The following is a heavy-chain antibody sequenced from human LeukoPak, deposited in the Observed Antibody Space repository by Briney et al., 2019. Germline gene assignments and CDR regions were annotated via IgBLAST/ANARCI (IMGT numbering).Heavy chain of an antibody. Sequence: PSETLSLTCTVSGYSISSGYYWGWIRQPPGKGLEWIGSIYYSGSTYYNPSLKSRVTISVDTSKNHFSLKLSSVTAADTAVYYCARRGSGWYYFDYWGQGTLVTVSS. CDR1: GYSISSGYY. CDR2: IYYSGST. D-gene: IGHD6-19*01. V-gene: IGHV4-38-2*02. CDR3: ARRGSGWYYFDY. J-gene: IGHJ4*02.